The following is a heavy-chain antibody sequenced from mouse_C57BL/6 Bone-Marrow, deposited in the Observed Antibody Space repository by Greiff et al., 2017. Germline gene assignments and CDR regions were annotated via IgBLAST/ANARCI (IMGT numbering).Heavy chain of an antibody. CDR3: TTYDYDEGYYFDY. Sequence: VQLQQSGAELVRPGASVKLSCTASGFNIKDYYMHWVKQRPEQGLVWIGRIDPEDGDTEYAPKFQGKATMTADTSSNTAYLQLSSLTSEDTAVYYCTTYDYDEGYYFDYWGPGTTLTVSS. J-gene: IGHJ2*01. CDR2: IDPEDGDT. D-gene: IGHD2-4*01. CDR1: GFNIKDYY. V-gene: IGHV14-1*01.